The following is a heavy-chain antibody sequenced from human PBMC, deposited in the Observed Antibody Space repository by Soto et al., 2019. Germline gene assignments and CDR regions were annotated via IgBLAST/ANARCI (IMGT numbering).Heavy chain of an antibody. CDR1: GFTFSSYA. CDR2: ISYDGSNK. Sequence: QVQLVESGGGVVQPGRSLRLSCAASGFTFSSYAMHWVRQAPGKGLEWVAVISYDGSNKYYADSVKGRFTISRDNSKNTVYLQMNSLRAEDTAVYYCARDRTLYDSSGYYGYWGQGTLVTVSS. CDR3: ARDRTLYDSSGYYGY. D-gene: IGHD3-22*01. J-gene: IGHJ4*02. V-gene: IGHV3-30-3*01.